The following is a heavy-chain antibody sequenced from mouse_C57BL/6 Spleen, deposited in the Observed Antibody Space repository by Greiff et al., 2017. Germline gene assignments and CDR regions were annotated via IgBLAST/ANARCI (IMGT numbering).Heavy chain of an antibody. V-gene: IGHV5-17*01. CDR1: GFTFSDYG. CDR3: ARPYGSSLYYYAMDY. J-gene: IGHJ4*01. Sequence: EVQLVESGGGLVKPGGSLKLSCAASGFTFSDYGMHWVRQAPEKGLEWVAYISSGSSTIYYADTVKGRFTISRDNAKNTLFLQMTSLRSEDTAMYYCARPYGSSLYYYAMDYWGQGTSVTVSS. D-gene: IGHD1-1*01. CDR2: ISSGSSTI.